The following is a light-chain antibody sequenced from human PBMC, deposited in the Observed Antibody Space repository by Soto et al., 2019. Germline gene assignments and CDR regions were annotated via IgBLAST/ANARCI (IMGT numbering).Light chain of an antibody. CDR3: QSYDSSLSGFVV. J-gene: IGLJ2*01. V-gene: IGLV1-40*01. CDR2: GNS. CDR1: RSNIGAGYD. Sequence: QSVLTQPPSASGAPGQRVTISGTGSRSNIGAGYDVHWYQQLPGTAPKLLIYGNSNRPSGVPDRFSGSKSGTSASLAITGLQAEDEADYYCQSYDSSLSGFVVFGGGTQLTVL.